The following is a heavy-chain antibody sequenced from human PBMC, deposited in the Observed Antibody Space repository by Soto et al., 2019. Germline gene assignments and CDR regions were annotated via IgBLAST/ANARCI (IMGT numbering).Heavy chain of an antibody. D-gene: IGHD3-22*01. CDR2: IDPSDSQT. V-gene: IGHV5-10-1*01. CDR3: ARQIYDSDTGPNFQYYFDS. CDR1: GYSFAGYW. Sequence: LGESLKISCKGSGYSFAGYWLTWVRQKPGTGLEWMGRIDPSDSQTYYSPSFRGHVTISVTKSITTVFLQWSSLRASDTAMYYCARQIYDSDTGPNFQYYFDSWGQGTPVTVSS. J-gene: IGHJ4*02.